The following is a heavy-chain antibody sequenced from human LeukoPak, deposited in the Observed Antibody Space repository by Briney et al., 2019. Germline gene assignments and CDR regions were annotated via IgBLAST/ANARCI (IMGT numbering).Heavy chain of an antibody. D-gene: IGHD5-24*01. V-gene: IGHV1-46*01. CDR3: ARAYVEMAYFDY. J-gene: IGHJ4*02. Sequence: ASVKVSCKASGYTFTSYYMHWVRQAPGQGLEWMGIINPSGGSTSYAQKFQGRVTMTRDTPTSTVYMELSSLRSEDTAVYYCARAYVEMAYFDYWGQGTLVTVSS. CDR2: INPSGGST. CDR1: GYTFTSYY.